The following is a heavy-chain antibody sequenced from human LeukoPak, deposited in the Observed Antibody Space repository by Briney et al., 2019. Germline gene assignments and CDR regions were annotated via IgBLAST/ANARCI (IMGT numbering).Heavy chain of an antibody. J-gene: IGHJ4*02. CDR3: ARDLRYGDYGY. CDR2: IYYSGST. D-gene: IGHD4-17*01. CDR1: GGSISSYY. Sequence: SETLSLTCTVSGGSISSYYWSWIRQPPGKGLEWIGYIYYSGSTNYNPSLKSRVTISVDTSKNQFSLKLSSVTAADTAVYYCARDLRYGDYGYWGQGTLVTVSS. V-gene: IGHV4-59*12.